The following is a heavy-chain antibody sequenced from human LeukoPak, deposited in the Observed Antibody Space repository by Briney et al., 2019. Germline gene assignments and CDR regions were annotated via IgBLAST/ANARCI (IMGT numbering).Heavy chain of an antibody. CDR2: MNPNSGNT. J-gene: IGHJ4*02. V-gene: IGHV1-8*03. Sequence: ASVKVSCKASGYTFTSYDINWVRQATGQGLGWMGWMNPNSGNTGYAQKFQGRVTITRNTSISTAYMELSSLRSEDTAVYYCARGGIYYYDSSGYLQDWGQGTLVTVSS. CDR1: GYTFTSYD. CDR3: ARGGIYYYDSSGYLQD. D-gene: IGHD3-22*01.